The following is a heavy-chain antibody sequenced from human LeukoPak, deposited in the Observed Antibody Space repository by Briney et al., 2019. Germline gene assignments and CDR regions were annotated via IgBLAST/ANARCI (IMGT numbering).Heavy chain of an antibody. V-gene: IGHV1-2*02. CDR3: ATYTALVTGSVFDL. Sequence: GASVKVSCTASGYTFTGYYMHWVRQAPGQGLEWMGWINPNSGGTNYAENFQGRVTMNRDTSISTAYMELSRLRSDDTAVYYCATYTALVTGSVFDLWGQGTLVTVSS. D-gene: IGHD5-18*01. CDR1: GYTFTGYY. J-gene: IGHJ4*02. CDR2: INPNSGGT.